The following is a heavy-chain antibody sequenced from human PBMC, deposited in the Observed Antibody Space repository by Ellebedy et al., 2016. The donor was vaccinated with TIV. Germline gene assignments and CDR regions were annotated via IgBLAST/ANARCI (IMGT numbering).Heavy chain of an antibody. V-gene: IGHV3-74*01. J-gene: IGHJ4*02. CDR3: ARDWNSIAD. CDR2: ISVDGRST. D-gene: IGHD1-7*01. CDR1: GFTFSSHA. Sequence: GESLKISXAASGFTFSSHAMHWVRQAPGEGLVWVSRISVDGRSTTYAESVKGRFTFSRDNAKNTLYLQMDNLRAEDTAVYYCARDWNSIADWGQGTLVTVSS.